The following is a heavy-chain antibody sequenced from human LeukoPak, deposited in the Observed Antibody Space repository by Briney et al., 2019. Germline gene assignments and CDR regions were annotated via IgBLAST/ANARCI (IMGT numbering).Heavy chain of an antibody. CDR2: ISGSCGTT. CDR3: AKDHTSSKAPVGMLDY. J-gene: IGHJ4*02. D-gene: IGHD2-8*01. Sequence: PGGSLRLACAASGFTFSSYAMCWVRLAPGKGQEWVSSISGSCGTTYHADSVKGRFTTSSDNSKNTPYLQMNSLRAEDTAVYYCAKDHTSSKAPVGMLDYWGQGTLVTVSS. CDR1: GFTFSSYA. V-gene: IGHV3-23*01.